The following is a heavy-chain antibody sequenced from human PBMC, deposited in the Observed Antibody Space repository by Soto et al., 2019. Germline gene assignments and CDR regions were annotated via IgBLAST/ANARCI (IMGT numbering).Heavy chain of an antibody. CDR2: ISAYNGNT. J-gene: IGHJ4*02. D-gene: IGHD3-22*01. Sequence: QVQLVQSGAEVKKPGASVKVSCKASGYTFTSYGISWVRQAPGQGLEWMGWISAYNGNTNYAQKLQGRVTMTTDTSTSTAYMELRSLRSDETAVYYCAREDRLTYYYDSSGYFGFDYWGQGTLVTVSS. CDR1: GYTFTSYG. CDR3: AREDRLTYYYDSSGYFGFDY. V-gene: IGHV1-18*01.